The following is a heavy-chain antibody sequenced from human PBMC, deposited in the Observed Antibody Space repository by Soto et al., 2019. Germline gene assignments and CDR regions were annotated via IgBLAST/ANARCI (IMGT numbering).Heavy chain of an antibody. Sequence: SVSNAWMNWVRQAPGKGLEWVGRIKSKTDGGTTDYAAPVKGRFTISRDDSKTTLYLQMNSLKTEDTAAYYCTTELLVPDYWGQGTLVTVSS. D-gene: IGHD6-13*01. J-gene: IGHJ4*02. V-gene: IGHV3-15*07. CDR2: IKSKTDGGTT. CDR3: TTELLVPDY. CDR1: SVSNAW.